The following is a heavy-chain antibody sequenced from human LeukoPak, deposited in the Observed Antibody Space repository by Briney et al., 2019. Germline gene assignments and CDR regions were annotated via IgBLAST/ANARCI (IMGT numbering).Heavy chain of an antibody. J-gene: IGHJ3*02. CDR2: IWYRGSNK. CDR1: GFTFSSYG. D-gene: IGHD2-2*01. CDR3: ATRYYCSSTSCYPDAFDI. V-gene: IGHV3-30*02. Sequence: GGSLRLSCAASGFTFSSYGMHWVRQAPGKGLEWEAVIWYRGSNKYYADSVKGRSTISRDNSKNTLYLQMNSLRAEDTAVYYCATRYYCSSTSCYPDAFDIWGQGTMVTVSS.